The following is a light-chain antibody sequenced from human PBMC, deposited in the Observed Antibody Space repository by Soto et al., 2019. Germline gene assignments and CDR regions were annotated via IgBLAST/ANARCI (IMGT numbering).Light chain of an antibody. CDR2: AAS. V-gene: IGKV1-39*01. Sequence: DIQMTQSPSSLSASVGDRATITCRASQSISSYLNWYQQKPGKAPKLLIYAASSLQSGVPSRFSGSGAGTDFTLTINSLQPEDFATYYCQQSYSTLWTFGPGTKVDIK. CDR3: QQSYSTLWT. CDR1: QSISSY. J-gene: IGKJ1*01.